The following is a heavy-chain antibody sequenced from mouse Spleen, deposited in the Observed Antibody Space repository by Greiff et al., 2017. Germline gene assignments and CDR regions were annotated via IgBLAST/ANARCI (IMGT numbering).Heavy chain of an antibody. CDR3: ARSGDDGYPAWFAY. CDR2: INPGSGGT. D-gene: IGHD2-3*01. Sequence: QVQLQQSGAELVRPGTSVKVSCKASGYAFTNYLIEWVKQRPGQGLEWIGVINPGSGGTNYNEKFKGKATLTADKSSSTAYMQLSSLTSDDSAVYFCARSGDDGYPAWFAYWGQGTLVTVSA. J-gene: IGHJ3*01. CDR1: GYAFTNYL. V-gene: IGHV1-54*01.